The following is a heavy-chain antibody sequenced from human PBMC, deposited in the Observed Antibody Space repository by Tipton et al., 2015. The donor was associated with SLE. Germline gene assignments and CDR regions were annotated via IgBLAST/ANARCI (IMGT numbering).Heavy chain of an antibody. J-gene: IGHJ6*02. D-gene: IGHD3-16*01. CDR1: GGSFSPHY. Sequence: GLVKPSETLSLTCTVSGGSFSPHYWSWIRQSPGKGLEWIGQIHYTGTTDYNPSVRSRVTISVDTSNNQFSLKLSSVTAADTAVYYCAGGRFPRGLYCGMEVWGQGSSVTVSS. V-gene: IGHV4-59*08. CDR3: AGGRFPRGLYCGMEV. CDR2: IHYTGTT.